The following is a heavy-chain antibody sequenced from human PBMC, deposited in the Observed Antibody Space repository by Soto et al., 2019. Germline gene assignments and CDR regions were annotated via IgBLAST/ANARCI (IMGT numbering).Heavy chain of an antibody. CDR1: GFTFDDYT. CDR3: AKNRDYFAYSVSRPYEH. V-gene: IGHV3-9*01. Sequence: EVQLVESGGGLVQPGRSLRLSCAASGFTFDDYTMHWVRQAPGKGLEWVSLISWDSRKVDYADSVKGRFSISRDNARSSLYLQMNSLPPEDTAIYYCAKNRDYFAYSVSRPYEHWGRGTLVAVSS. CDR2: ISWDSRKV. D-gene: IGHD4-4*01. J-gene: IGHJ4*02.